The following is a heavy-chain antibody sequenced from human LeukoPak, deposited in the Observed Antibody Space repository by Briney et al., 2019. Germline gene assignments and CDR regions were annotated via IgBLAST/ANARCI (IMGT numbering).Heavy chain of an antibody. V-gene: IGHV1-69*05. CDR3: ARVPYTYYYDSSGFYSPYYMDV. D-gene: IGHD3-22*01. Sequence: GASVKVSCKASGGTFSSYAISWVRQAPGQELEWMGAIIPIFGTANYAQKFQGRVTITTDESTSTAYMELSSLRSEDTAVYYCARVPYTYYYDSSGFYSPYYMDVWGKGTTVTVSS. J-gene: IGHJ6*03. CDR1: GGTFSSYA. CDR2: IIPIFGTA.